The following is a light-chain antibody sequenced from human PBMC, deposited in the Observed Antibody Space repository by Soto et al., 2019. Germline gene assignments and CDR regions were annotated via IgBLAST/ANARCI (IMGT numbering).Light chain of an antibody. CDR1: NSDIGTYNS. V-gene: IGLV2-14*01. CDR2: DVT. J-gene: IGLJ2*01. CDR3: TSYTTSSTLV. Sequence: QSALTQPVSVSGSPGQSITISCTGTNSDIGTYNSVSWYQQHAGKVPKLMIYDVTNRPSGVSDRFSGSKSGNTASLTISGLQAEDEADYYCTSYTTSSTLVFGGGTKLTVL.